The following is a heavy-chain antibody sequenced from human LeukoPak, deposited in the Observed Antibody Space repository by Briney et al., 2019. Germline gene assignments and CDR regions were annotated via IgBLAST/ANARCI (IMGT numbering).Heavy chain of an antibody. CDR3: ARDPRYGGNSGYYFDY. V-gene: IGHV4-39*07. CDR1: GGSISSSIYY. CDR2: IYYSGST. J-gene: IGHJ4*02. D-gene: IGHD4-23*01. Sequence: SETLSLTCTVSGGSISSSIYYWGWIRQPPGKGLEWIGSIYYSGSTYYNPSLKSRVTISVDTSENQFSLKLSSVTAADTAVYYCARDPRYGGNSGYYFDYWGQGTLVTVSS.